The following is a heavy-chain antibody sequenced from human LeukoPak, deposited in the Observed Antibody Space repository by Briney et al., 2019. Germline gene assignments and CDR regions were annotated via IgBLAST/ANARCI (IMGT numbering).Heavy chain of an antibody. CDR2: IGGGGDT. J-gene: IGHJ6*02. D-gene: IGHD3-10*01. Sequence: PGGSLRLSCAASGFTFSSSDMHWVRQATGKGLEWVSAIGGGGDTYYPDSVKGRFIISRENAKNSLYLQMDSLRVGDTAVYYCARDEERGPGSGSYSSYYYYGMDVWGQGATVTVSS. CDR3: ARDEERGPGSGSYSSYYYYGMDV. CDR1: GFTFSSSD. V-gene: IGHV3-13*01.